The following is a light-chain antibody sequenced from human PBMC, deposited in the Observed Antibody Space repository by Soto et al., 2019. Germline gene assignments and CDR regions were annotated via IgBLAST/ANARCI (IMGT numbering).Light chain of an antibody. J-gene: IGLJ2*01. CDR3: QSYDSSLSGL. CDR1: SSNIGAGYG. Sequence: QSVLTQPPSVSGAPGQRVTISCTGSSSNIGAGYGVHWYQQLPGTAPKLLIYGNNNRPSGVPDRFSGSKSGTSASLAITGLQAEDEADYYCQSYDSSLSGLFGGGTKVTVL. V-gene: IGLV1-40*01. CDR2: GNN.